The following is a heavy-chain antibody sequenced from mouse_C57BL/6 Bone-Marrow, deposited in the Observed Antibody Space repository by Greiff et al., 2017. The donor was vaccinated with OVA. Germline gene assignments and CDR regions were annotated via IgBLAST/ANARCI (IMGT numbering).Heavy chain of an antibody. J-gene: IGHJ2*01. CDR3: ARFYLYYYGSSYYFDY. D-gene: IGHD1-1*01. V-gene: IGHV1-69*01. CDR2: IDPSDSYT. Sequence: VQLQQSGAELVMPGASVKLSCKASGYTFTSYWMHWVKQRPGQGLEWIGEIDPSDSYTNYNQKFKGKSTLTVDKSSSTAYMQLSSLTSEDSAVYYCARFYLYYYGSSYYFDYWGQGTTLTVSS. CDR1: GYTFTSYW.